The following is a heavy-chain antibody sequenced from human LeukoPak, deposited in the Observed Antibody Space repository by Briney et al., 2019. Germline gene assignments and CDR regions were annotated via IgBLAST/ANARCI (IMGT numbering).Heavy chain of an antibody. Sequence: PGGSLRLSCAASGFNFSTYWMSWVRQAPGKGLEWVANIKQDGSEKNYVESVKGRFTISRDNAKNSLYLQTNSLRAEDTAVYYCARAGQEWFGELGFDQWGQGTLVIVSS. V-gene: IGHV3-7*01. D-gene: IGHD3-10*01. CDR2: IKQDGSEK. CDR1: GFNFSTYW. J-gene: IGHJ4*02. CDR3: ARAGQEWFGELGFDQ.